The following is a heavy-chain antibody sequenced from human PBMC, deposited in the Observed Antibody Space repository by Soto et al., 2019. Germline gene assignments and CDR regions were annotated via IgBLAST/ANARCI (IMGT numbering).Heavy chain of an antibody. CDR3: GSSSMAISGVVITPFDY. CDR1: GGSISSGGYY. CDR2: IYYSGST. V-gene: IGHV4-31*03. Sequence: QVQLQESGPGLVKPSQTLSLTCTVSGGSISSGGYYWSWIRQHPGKGLEWIGYIYYSGSTYYNPSLRSRVTISVDTSKNQFSLKLSSVTAADTAVYYCGSSSMAISGVVITPFDYWGQGTLVTVSS. J-gene: IGHJ4*02. D-gene: IGHD3-3*01.